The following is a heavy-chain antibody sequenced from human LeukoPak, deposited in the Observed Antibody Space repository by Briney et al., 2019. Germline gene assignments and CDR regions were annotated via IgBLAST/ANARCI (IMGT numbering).Heavy chain of an antibody. V-gene: IGHV1-8*01. D-gene: IGHD3-10*01. J-gene: IGHJ5*02. CDR1: GGTFSSYV. CDR2: MNPNSGNT. CDR3: ARGYGSGSYYFIYWFDP. Sequence: GASVKVSCKASGGTFSSYVISWVRQATGQGLEWMGWMNPNSGNTGYAQKFQGRVTMTRNTSISTAYMELSSLRSEDTAVYYCARGYGSGSYYFIYWFDPWGQGTLVTVSS.